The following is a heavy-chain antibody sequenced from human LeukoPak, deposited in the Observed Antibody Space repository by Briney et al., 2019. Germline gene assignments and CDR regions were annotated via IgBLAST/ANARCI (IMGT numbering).Heavy chain of an antibody. CDR3: ARGQRRHTDMAPSFDY. CDR2: ISGSGGST. J-gene: IGHJ4*02. D-gene: IGHD5-18*01. V-gene: IGHV3-23*01. Sequence: GGSLRLSCAASGFTFSSYAMSWVRQAPGKGLEWVSAISGSGGSTYYADSVKGRFTISRDNSKNTLYLQMNSLRAEDTAVYYCARGQRRHTDMAPSFDYWGQGTLVTVSS. CDR1: GFTFSSYA.